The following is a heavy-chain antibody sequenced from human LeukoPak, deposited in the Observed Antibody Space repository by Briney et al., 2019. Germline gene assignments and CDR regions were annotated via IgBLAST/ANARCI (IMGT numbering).Heavy chain of an antibody. V-gene: IGHV7-4-1*02. Sequence: ASVKVSCKASGGTFSSSSISWVRQAPGQGLEWMGWINTNTGNPTYAQGFTGRFVFSLDTSVSTAYLQISSLKAEDTAVYYCAREGRYQLLPSYYYYYGMDVWGQGTTVTVSS. D-gene: IGHD2-2*01. CDR2: INTNTGNP. CDR1: GGTFSSSS. J-gene: IGHJ6*02. CDR3: AREGRYQLLPSYYYYYGMDV.